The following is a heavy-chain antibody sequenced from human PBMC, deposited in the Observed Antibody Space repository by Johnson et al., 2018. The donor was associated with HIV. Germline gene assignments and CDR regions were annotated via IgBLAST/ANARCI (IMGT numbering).Heavy chain of an antibody. CDR3: ARGDIVVVPAATRAQDAFDI. J-gene: IGHJ3*02. Sequence: QMLLVESGGGVVQPGRSLRLSCAASGFTFSSYAMHWVRQAPGKGLEWVAVISYDGSNKYYVDSVKGRFTISRDNAKNSLYLQMNSLRAEDTAVYYCARGDIVVVPAATRAQDAFDIWGQGTMVTVSS. CDR1: GFTFSSYA. D-gene: IGHD2-2*01. V-gene: IGHV3-30*04. CDR2: ISYDGSNK.